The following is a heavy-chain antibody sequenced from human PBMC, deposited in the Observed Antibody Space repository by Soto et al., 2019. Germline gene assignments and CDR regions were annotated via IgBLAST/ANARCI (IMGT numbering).Heavy chain of an antibody. CDR1: GFTFSSYA. Sequence: PGGSLRLSCAASGFTFSSYAMSWVRQAPGKGLEWVSIITSDGRTYYADSVKGRFTISRDNSKNTVYLQMNSLRGEDTAVYYCAKDYSTVTTDPLSVVMFDYWGQGALVTVSS. V-gene: IGHV3-23*01. J-gene: IGHJ4*02. D-gene: IGHD4-17*01. CDR3: AKDYSTVTTDPLSVVMFDY. CDR2: ITSDGRT.